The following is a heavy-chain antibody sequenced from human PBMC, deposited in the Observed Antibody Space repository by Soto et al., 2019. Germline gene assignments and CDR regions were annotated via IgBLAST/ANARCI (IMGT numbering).Heavy chain of an antibody. V-gene: IGHV3-7*05. Sequence: DVQLVESGGGLVQPGGSLGPSCKASNNTFGSLWLNWVPQAPGKGLEWVAIIEQNGGERNYLDSVKGRFTISRDNAKKSVYLQMNSLRAEDTALYYCVGGYGWLPDYWGQGTLVIVSS. CDR1: NNTFGSLW. CDR2: IEQNGGER. D-gene: IGHD6-19*01. CDR3: VGGYGWLPDY. J-gene: IGHJ4*02.